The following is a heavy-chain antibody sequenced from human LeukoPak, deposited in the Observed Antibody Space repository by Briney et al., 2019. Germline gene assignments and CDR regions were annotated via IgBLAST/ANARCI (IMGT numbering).Heavy chain of an antibody. CDR2: IYYSGST. CDR3: AAGRWLQLIDY. J-gene: IGHJ4*02. Sequence: SETLSLTCTVSGGSISSGYYWGWIRQPPGKGLEWIVSIYYSGSTYYNPSLKSRVTISVDTSKNQLSLKLSSVTAADTAMYYCAAGRWLQLIDYWGQGTLVTVSS. CDR1: GGSISSGYY. D-gene: IGHD5-24*01. V-gene: IGHV4-38-2*02.